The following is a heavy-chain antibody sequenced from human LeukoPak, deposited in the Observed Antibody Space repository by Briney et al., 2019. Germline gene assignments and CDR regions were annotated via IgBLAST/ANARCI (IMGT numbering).Heavy chain of an antibody. CDR1: GYTFTSYG. J-gene: IGHJ4*02. Sequence: ASVKVSCEASGYTFTSYGISWVRQAPGQGLEWMGWISAYNGNTNYAQKLQGRVTMTTDTSTSTAYMELRSLRSDDTAVYYCARDRDHDYGDPIDYWGQGTLVTVSS. CDR3: ARDRDHDYGDPIDY. V-gene: IGHV1-18*01. CDR2: ISAYNGNT. D-gene: IGHD4-17*01.